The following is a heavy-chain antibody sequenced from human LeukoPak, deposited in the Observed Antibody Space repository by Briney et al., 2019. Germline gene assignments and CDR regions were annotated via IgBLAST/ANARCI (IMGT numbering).Heavy chain of an antibody. CDR3: ATNYYGSGPDH. V-gene: IGHV3-74*01. Sequence: GGSLRLSCAASGFTFSSYWMHWVRQAPGKGLVWVSRIKSDGSSTTYADSVKGRFTISRDNAKNTLYLQMNSLRAEDTAVYYWATNYYGSGPDHWGQGTLVTVSS. CDR1: GFTFSSYW. CDR2: IKSDGSST. D-gene: IGHD3-10*01. J-gene: IGHJ4*02.